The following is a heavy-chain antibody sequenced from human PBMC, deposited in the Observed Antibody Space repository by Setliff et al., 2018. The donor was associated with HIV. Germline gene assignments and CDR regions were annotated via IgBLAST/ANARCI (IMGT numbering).Heavy chain of an antibody. V-gene: IGHV1-18*04. CDR1: GYTFSSYG. J-gene: IGHJ5*02. D-gene: IGHD2-2*01. CDR3: ALTYPPADNWLDP. Sequence: ASVKVSCKCSGYTFSSYGISWVRQAPGQGLEWMGWLSTYDGITNHAQRFRDRVSMTTDTYTSTAYMELKTLRSDDTAVYYCALTYPPADNWLDPWGQGTLVTVSS. CDR2: LSTYDGIT.